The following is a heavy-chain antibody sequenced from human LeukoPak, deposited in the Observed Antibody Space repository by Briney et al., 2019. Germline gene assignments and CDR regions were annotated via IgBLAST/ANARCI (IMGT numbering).Heavy chain of an antibody. Sequence: PSETLSLTCTVSGGSISSGSDCWGWIRQPPGKGLEWIGSIYYSGSTYYNPSLKSRVTISVDKSKNQFSLKLSSVTAADTAVYYCARGGYDLRGFDYWGQGTLVTVSS. CDR2: IYYSGST. D-gene: IGHD5-12*01. V-gene: IGHV4-39*07. CDR1: GGSISSGSDC. CDR3: ARGGYDLRGFDY. J-gene: IGHJ4*02.